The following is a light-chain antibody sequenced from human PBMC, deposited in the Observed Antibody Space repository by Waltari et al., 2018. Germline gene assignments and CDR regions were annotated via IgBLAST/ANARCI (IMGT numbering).Light chain of an antibody. Sequence: VVLTQSPLSLPVTLGQPASISCKSSQSLVYSDGNTYLHWFQQRPGQSPRRLIYQVSNRDSGGPDRVSGSGSGTDFTLEISRVEAEDVGVYFCMQGTNWVTFGQGTKVEIK. J-gene: IGKJ1*01. CDR2: QVS. V-gene: IGKV2-30*01. CDR1: QSLVYSDGNTY. CDR3: MQGTNWVT.